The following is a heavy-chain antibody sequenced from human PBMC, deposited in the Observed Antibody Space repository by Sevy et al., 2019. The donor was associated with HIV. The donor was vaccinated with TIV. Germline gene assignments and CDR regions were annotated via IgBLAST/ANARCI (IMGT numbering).Heavy chain of an antibody. J-gene: IGHJ5*02. V-gene: IGHV4-59*13. CDR3: ARSGFLEWAGSTRGPRNWFDP. Sequence: SESLSLSCSVSGGSMRNFYWSWIRQPPGKGLECIGNIYYSGSTNYNPSLKSRVTMSVDTSKNQFSLKLSSVTAADTAVYYCARSGFLEWAGSTRGPRNWFDPWGQGTLVTVSS. D-gene: IGHD3-3*01. CDR2: IYYSGST. CDR1: GGSMRNFY.